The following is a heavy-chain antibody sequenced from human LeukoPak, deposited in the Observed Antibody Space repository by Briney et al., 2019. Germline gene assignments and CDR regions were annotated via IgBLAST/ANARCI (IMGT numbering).Heavy chain of an antibody. D-gene: IGHD6-19*01. CDR3: AGGTGWLIDY. CDR1: GSTFSGYW. V-gene: IGHV3-7*04. Sequence: PGGSLRLSCAASGSTFSGYWTNWVRQVPGKGLEWVANIKQDGSEKYYVDSVKGRFTISRDNAKNSLYLQLNSLRAEDTAVYYCAGGTGWLIDYWGQGTLVTVSS. J-gene: IGHJ4*02. CDR2: IKQDGSEK.